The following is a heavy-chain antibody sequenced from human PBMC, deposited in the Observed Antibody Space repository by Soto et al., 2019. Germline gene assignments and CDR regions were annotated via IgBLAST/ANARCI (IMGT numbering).Heavy chain of an antibody. Sequence: QVQLVESGGGVVQPGRSLRLSCAASGFTFSSYGMHWVRQAPGKGLEWLAVIWCDGSNKYYADSVKGRFTISRDNSKKTVHQKMDSVGAEATAVYYCARAPGYRSGWYWYFDLWGRGTLVTVSS. CDR1: GFTFSSYG. D-gene: IGHD6-19*01. J-gene: IGHJ2*01. CDR2: IWCDGSNK. V-gene: IGHV3-33*01. CDR3: ARAPGYRSGWYWYFDL.